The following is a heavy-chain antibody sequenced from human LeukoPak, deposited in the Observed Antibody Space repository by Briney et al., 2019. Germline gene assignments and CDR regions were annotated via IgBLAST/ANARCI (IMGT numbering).Heavy chain of an antibody. Sequence: PGRSLRLSCSGSGFRFGGYALSWVRQAPGKGLEWVGFIRSKALYGTSEYAASVEGRFSISRDDSNNIVYLQMNSLKTEDTAVYFCVRESVRDYYFDFWGQGTLVTVSS. CDR3: VRESVRDYYFDF. J-gene: IGHJ4*02. V-gene: IGHV3-49*04. CDR2: IRSKALYGTS. D-gene: IGHD3-10*02. CDR1: GFRFGGYA.